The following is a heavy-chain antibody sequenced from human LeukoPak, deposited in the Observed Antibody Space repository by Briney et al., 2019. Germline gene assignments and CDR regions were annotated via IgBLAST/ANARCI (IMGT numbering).Heavy chain of an antibody. V-gene: IGHV3-20*04. Sequence: GGSLRLSCAASGFTFDDYGMSWVRQAPGKGLEWVSGINWNGGSTGYADSVKGRFTISRDNSKNTLYVQMKSLRAEDTAVYYCAKDFVVVPGNVNYFDYWGQGTLVAVSS. D-gene: IGHD2-21*02. CDR1: GFTFDDYG. J-gene: IGHJ4*02. CDR2: INWNGGST. CDR3: AKDFVVVPGNVNYFDY.